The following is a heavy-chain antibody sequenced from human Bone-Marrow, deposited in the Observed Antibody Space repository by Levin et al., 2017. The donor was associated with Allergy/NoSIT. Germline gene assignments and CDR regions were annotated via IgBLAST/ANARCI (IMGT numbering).Heavy chain of an antibody. CDR2: IYYSGST. D-gene: IGHD3-10*01. V-gene: IGHV4-39*07. J-gene: IGHJ3*02. Sequence: SETLSLTCTVSGGSISSSSYYWGWIRQPPGKGLEWIGSIYYSGSTYYNPSLKSRVTISADTSKNQFSLKLSSVTAADTAVYYCARASVWFGELLSDAFDIWGQGTMVTVSS. CDR3: ARASVWFGELLSDAFDI. CDR1: GGSISSSSYY.